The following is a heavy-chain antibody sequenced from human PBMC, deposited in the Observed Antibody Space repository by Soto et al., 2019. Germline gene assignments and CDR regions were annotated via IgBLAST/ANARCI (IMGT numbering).Heavy chain of an antibody. Sequence: SETLSLTCTVSGGSIGSGSYYWSWIRQHPGKGLEWIGYINYSGSTFYITSLKSRVKTSIDTSTKQLSLKLSSVTATDTAVNYCARAGYDRDGGGYYYFDYWGQGTLVT. J-gene: IGHJ4*02. CDR2: INYSGST. CDR1: GGSIGSGSYY. V-gene: IGHV4-31*03. CDR3: ARAGYDRDGGGYYYFDY. D-gene: IGHD3-22*01.